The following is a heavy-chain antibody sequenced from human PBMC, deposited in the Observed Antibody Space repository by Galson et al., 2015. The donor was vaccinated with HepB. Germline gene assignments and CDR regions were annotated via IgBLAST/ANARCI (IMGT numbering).Heavy chain of an antibody. J-gene: IGHJ4*02. V-gene: IGHV3-74*01. CDR1: GLTFSRFW. Sequence: SLRLSCAASGLTFSRFWMHWVRQVPGKGLVWVSHINSDGSSTDYADSVKGRFTISRDNAKNTLYLQMDSLGAEDTAVYYCVTSYYDSGGYSYWGQGTLVTVAS. CDR2: INSDGSST. D-gene: IGHD3-22*01. CDR3: VTSYYDSGGYSY.